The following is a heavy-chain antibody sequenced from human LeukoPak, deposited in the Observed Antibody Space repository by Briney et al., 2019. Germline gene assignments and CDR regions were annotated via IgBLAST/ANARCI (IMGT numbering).Heavy chain of an antibody. D-gene: IGHD4-17*01. Sequence: PSQTLSPTCTVSGGSISSGGYYWSWIRQHPGKGLEWIGYIYYSGSTYYNPSLKSRVTISVDTSKNQFSLKLSSVTAADTAVYYCAREPYGDCIDYWGQGTLVTVSS. CDR1: GGSISSGGYY. CDR3: AREPYGDCIDY. V-gene: IGHV4-31*03. J-gene: IGHJ4*02. CDR2: IYYSGST.